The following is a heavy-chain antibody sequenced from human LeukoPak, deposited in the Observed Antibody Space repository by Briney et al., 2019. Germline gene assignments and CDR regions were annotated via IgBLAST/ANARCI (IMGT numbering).Heavy chain of an antibody. V-gene: IGHV3-48*03. Sequence: GGSLRLSCAASGFTFSSYEMNWVRQAPGKGLEWVSYISSSGSTIYYADSVKGRFTISRDNSKNTLYLQMNSLRAEDTAVYYCAKAFGYSGYDLGDAFDIWGQGTMVTVSS. CDR2: ISSSGSTI. CDR1: GFTFSSYE. D-gene: IGHD5-12*01. J-gene: IGHJ3*02. CDR3: AKAFGYSGYDLGDAFDI.